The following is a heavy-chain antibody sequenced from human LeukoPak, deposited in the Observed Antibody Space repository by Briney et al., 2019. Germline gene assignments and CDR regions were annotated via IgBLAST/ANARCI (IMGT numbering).Heavy chain of an antibody. Sequence: SETLSLTCTVSGDAITGSSYYWGWIRQPPGKGLEWIGSMYYSGSTFSNPSLRSRVNMSADTSKNQFSLKLRSVTAADTAVYYCARQYYDRTGYYYFDNWSQGTQVTVSS. CDR3: ARQYYDRTGYYYFDN. CDR2: MYYSGST. D-gene: IGHD3-22*01. V-gene: IGHV4-39*01. CDR1: GDAITGSSYY. J-gene: IGHJ4*02.